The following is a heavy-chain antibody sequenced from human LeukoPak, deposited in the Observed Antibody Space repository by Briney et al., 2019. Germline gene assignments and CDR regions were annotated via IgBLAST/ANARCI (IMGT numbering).Heavy chain of an antibody. J-gene: IGHJ4*02. V-gene: IGHV3-48*03. Sequence: GGSLGLSCAASGVTFSSYAMSWIGQAPGKGLEWVSYLTSSGYTITYADSVKGRFTISRASAKNSLYLQMNSLRAEDTAVYYCARGRGAFDYWGQGTLVTVSS. CDR2: LTSSGYTI. CDR3: ARGRGAFDY. D-gene: IGHD6-25*01. CDR1: GVTFSSYA.